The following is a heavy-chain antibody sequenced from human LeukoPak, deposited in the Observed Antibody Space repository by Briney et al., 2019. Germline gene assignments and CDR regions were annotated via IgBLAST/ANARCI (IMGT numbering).Heavy chain of an antibody. CDR2: IYYSGST. D-gene: IGHD3-10*01. CDR3: ASSLGSDYGSGSYSPFDY. CDR1: GGSISSYY. Sequence: PSETLSLTCTVSGGSISSYYWSWIRQPPGKGLEWIGYIYYSGSTYYNPSLKSRVTISVDTSKNQFSLKLSSVTAADTAVYYCASSLGSDYGSGSYSPFDYWGQGTLVTVSS. J-gene: IGHJ4*02. V-gene: IGHV4-59*06.